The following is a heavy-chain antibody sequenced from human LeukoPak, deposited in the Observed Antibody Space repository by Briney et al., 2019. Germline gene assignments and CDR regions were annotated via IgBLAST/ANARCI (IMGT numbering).Heavy chain of an antibody. J-gene: IGHJ5*02. CDR1: GYSFTDYY. CDR2: INPNSGGT. D-gene: IGHD3-16*01. V-gene: IGHV1-2*02. Sequence: ASVKVSCKTSGYSFTDYYMHWVRQAPGQGLEWMGWINPNSGGTSSAQKFQGRVTMTRDTSITTVYMEVSWLTSDDTAIYYCARADRLDGGAYLIGPWGQGTLVTVSA. CDR3: ARADRLDGGAYLIGP.